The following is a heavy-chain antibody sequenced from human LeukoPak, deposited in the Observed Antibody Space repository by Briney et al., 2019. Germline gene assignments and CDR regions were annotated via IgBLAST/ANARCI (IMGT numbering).Heavy chain of an antibody. D-gene: IGHD4-17*01. J-gene: IGHJ4*02. CDR3: ASDAVTRNYFDY. Sequence: PGGSLRLSCAASGFTVSSNYMNWVRQAPGKGLEWVSVIYSGGSTYYADSVKGRFTISRDNSKNTLYLQMNSLRAEDTAVYYCASDAVTRNYFDYWGQGTLVTVSS. CDR1: GFTVSSNY. V-gene: IGHV3-53*01. CDR2: IYSGGST.